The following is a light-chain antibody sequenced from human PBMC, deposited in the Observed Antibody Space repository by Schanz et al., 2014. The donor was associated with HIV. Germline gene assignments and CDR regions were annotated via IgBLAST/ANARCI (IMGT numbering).Light chain of an antibody. Sequence: QSALTQPASVSGSPGQSITISCTGDSSDVGGYDYVSWYQQHPGKAPKLIIYDVSNRPSGVSNRFSGSKSGNTASLTISGLQAEDEADYYCSSYTSSSTVFGGGTKLAVL. J-gene: IGLJ2*01. CDR2: DVS. V-gene: IGLV2-14*03. CDR3: SSYTSSSTV. CDR1: SSDVGGYDY.